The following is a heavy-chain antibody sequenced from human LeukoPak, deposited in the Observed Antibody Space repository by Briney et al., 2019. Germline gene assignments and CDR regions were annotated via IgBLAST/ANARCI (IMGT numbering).Heavy chain of an antibody. CDR3: ARARYGSGTIPTGY. CDR2: INPNSGGT. D-gene: IGHD3-10*01. CDR1: GYTFTGYY. Sequence: ASVKVSCKASGYTFTGYYMHWVRQAPGQGLEWMGWINPNSGGTNYAQKFQGRVTMTRDTSISTAYMELSRLRSDDTAVYYCARARYGSGTIPTGYWGQGTLVTVSS. J-gene: IGHJ4*02. V-gene: IGHV1-2*02.